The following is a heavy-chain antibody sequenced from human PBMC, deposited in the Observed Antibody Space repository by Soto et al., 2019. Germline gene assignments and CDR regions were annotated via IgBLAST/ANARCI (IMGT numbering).Heavy chain of an antibody. CDR1: GDSISRGGYS. Sequence: QVQLRESGSGLVKPSQSLSLTCAVGGDSISRGGYSWTWIRQPPGRGLEWLGNIYHTGRTSYNPSLKSRLTMSVDRSKNEFSLKLSSVTAADTAVYYCAIDRILIPFKGLTHYYGMDVWGQGTTVSVSS. CDR3: AIDRILIPFKGLTHYYGMDV. CDR2: IYHTGRT. V-gene: IGHV4-30-2*01. D-gene: IGHD3-16*01. J-gene: IGHJ6*02.